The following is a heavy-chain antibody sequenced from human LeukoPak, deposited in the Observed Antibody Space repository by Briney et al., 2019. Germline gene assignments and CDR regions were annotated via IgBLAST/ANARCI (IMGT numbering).Heavy chain of an antibody. CDR2: IKPDGGEK. CDR3: ARNYFDSNGYYHWTYYYYGTDV. Sequence: PGRSLRLSCAASGFTFSSYGMHWVRQAPGKGLEWVANIKPDGGEKYYVDSVKGRFTISRDNAKNSLYLQMDSLRAEDTAVYYCARNYFDSNGYYHWTYYYYGTDVWGQGTTVTVSS. D-gene: IGHD3-22*01. CDR1: GFTFSSYG. J-gene: IGHJ6*02. V-gene: IGHV3-7*04.